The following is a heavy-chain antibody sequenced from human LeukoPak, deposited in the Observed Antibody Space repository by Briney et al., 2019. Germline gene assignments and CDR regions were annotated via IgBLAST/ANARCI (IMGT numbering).Heavy chain of an antibody. CDR1: GGSFSGYY. CDR3: AKEAGGLFDP. J-gene: IGHJ5*02. Sequence: SETLSLTCAVYGGSFSGYYWSWIRQPPGKGLEWIGEINHSGDTNYNPSLKSRVTISVNTSKNQFSLKLSSVTAADTAVYYCAKEAGGLFDPWGQGTLVTVSS. CDR2: INHSGDT. D-gene: IGHD1-26*01. V-gene: IGHV4-34*01.